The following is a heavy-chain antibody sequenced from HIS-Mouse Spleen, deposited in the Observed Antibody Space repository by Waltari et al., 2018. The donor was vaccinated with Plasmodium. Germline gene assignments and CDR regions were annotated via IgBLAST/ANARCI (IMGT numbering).Heavy chain of an antibody. Sequence: EVQLVESGGGLVQPGGALRLSCAASGFTVSSNYLSCVRQAPGKGLEWVSVIYSGGSTYYADSVKVRFTISRDNSKNTLYLQMNSLRAEDTAVYYCATPRVGGSYFDYWGQGTLVTVSS. J-gene: IGHJ4*02. D-gene: IGHD1-26*01. V-gene: IGHV3-66*01. CDR3: ATPRVGGSYFDY. CDR2: IYSGGST. CDR1: GFTVSSNY.